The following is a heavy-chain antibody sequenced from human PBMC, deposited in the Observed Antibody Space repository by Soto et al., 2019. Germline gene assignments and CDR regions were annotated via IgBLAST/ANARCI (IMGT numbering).Heavy chain of an antibody. CDR2: IGGSGGST. V-gene: IGHV3-23*01. Sequence: GGSLGLSCAASGFTFSRYAVSWVRQAPGKGLEWVSTIGGSGGSTYYADSVKGRFTISRDNSKNTLYLQMNSLRAEDTALYYCAKAGTIFGLVMNNGFDPWGQGTLVTVSS. J-gene: IGHJ5*02. D-gene: IGHD3-3*01. CDR1: GFTFSRYA. CDR3: AKAGTIFGLVMNNGFDP.